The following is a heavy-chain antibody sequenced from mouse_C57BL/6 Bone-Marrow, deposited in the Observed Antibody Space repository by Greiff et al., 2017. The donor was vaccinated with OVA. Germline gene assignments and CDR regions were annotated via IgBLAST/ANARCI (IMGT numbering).Heavy chain of an antibody. V-gene: IGHV5-6*01. CDR2: ISSGGSYT. J-gene: IGHJ2*01. Sequence: EVQVVESGGDLVKPGGSLKLSCAASGFTFSSYGMSWVRQTPDKRLEWVATISSGGSYTYYPDSVKGRFTISRDNAKNTLYLQMSSLKSEDTAMYYCARRGWAFDYWGQGTTLTVSS. D-gene: IGHD3-3*01. CDR3: ARRGWAFDY. CDR1: GFTFSSYG.